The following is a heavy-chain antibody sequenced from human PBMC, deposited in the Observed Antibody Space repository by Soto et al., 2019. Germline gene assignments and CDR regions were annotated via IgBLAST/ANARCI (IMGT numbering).Heavy chain of an antibody. V-gene: IGHV3-64*01. J-gene: IGHJ4*02. D-gene: IGHD4-17*01. Sequence: EVQLVESGGGLVQPGGSLRLSCAASGFTFSSYAMHWVRQAPGKGLEYVSAISSNGGSTYYANSVKGRFTISRDNSKNTVYLQMGSLRAEDMAVYYCARSPSDHGDYAFYFDCWGQGTLVTVSS. CDR3: ARSPSDHGDYAFYFDC. CDR2: ISSNGGST. CDR1: GFTFSSYA.